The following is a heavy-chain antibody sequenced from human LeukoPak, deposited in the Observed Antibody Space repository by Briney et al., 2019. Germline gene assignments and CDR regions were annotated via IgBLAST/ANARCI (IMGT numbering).Heavy chain of an antibody. V-gene: IGHV4-39*07. CDR3: AREETDYDILSLFDY. D-gene: IGHD3-9*01. CDR2: IYYSGST. CDR1: GGSIRSSDYY. Sequence: PSETLSLTCTVSGGSIRSSDYYWGWIRQPPGKGLEWVGNIYYSGSTYYNPSLESRVTISVDTSLTQFSLRLASVTAADTAVYYCAREETDYDILSLFDYWGQGTLVTVSS. J-gene: IGHJ4*02.